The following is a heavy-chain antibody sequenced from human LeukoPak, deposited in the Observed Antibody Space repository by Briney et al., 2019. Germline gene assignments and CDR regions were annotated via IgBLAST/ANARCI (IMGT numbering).Heavy chain of an antibody. CDR2: IRRKTDGETT. CDR3: VTDLVIKGYFDY. Sequence: GGSLRLSCAASGFTFSNVWMSWVRQVPGKGLEWVGRIRRKTDGETTDHAAPAKGRFTISRDDSKNTLYLQMNSLKTEDTAVYYCVTDLVIKGYFDYWGQGALVTVSS. V-gene: IGHV3-15*01. CDR1: GFTFSNVW. J-gene: IGHJ4*02. D-gene: IGHD2-21*01.